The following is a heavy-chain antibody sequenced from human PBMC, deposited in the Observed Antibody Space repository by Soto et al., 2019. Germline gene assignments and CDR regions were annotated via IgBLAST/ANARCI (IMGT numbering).Heavy chain of an antibody. CDR2: ISATGST. V-gene: IGHV3-23*01. Sequence: EVQVLDSGGGLVQPGGSQRLPFEASGLTFRNYAISWVRQAPGKGLEWVSTISATGSTLYADSVKGRFTISRDNSKNTVYLQMNFLRAEDTAVYYCAKVSNKWAVAQRGYFDYWGQGTLVTVSS. CDR3: AKVSNKWAVAQRGYFDY. D-gene: IGHD6-19*01. J-gene: IGHJ4*02. CDR1: GLTFRNYA.